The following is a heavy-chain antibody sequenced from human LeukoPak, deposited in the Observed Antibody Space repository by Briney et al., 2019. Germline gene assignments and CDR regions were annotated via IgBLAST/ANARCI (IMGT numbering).Heavy chain of an antibody. Sequence: PGGSLRLSCAASGFTFSSYGMHWVRQAPGKGLEWVAFIRYGGSNKYYADSVKGRFTISRDNSKNTLYLQMNSLRAEDTAVYYCAKDPSGYSGYYYMDVWGKGTTVTISS. V-gene: IGHV3-30*02. J-gene: IGHJ6*03. CDR3: AKDPSGYSGYYYMDV. CDR2: IRYGGSNK. CDR1: GFTFSSYG. D-gene: IGHD5-12*01.